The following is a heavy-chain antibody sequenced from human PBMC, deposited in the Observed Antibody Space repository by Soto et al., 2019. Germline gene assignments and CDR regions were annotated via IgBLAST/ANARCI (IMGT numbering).Heavy chain of an antibody. J-gene: IGHJ6*02. D-gene: IGHD2-2*01. CDR2: ISAYNGNT. V-gene: IGHV1-18*01. CDR1: GYTFAYYG. Sequence: QVQLVQSGAEVKKPGASVKVSCKASGYTFAYYGIGWVRQAPGQGREWVGWISAYNGNTHHAQNLQGRVTMTTDTSTSTAYMELRSLRSDDTAVYYCARGGQECSSSGCSYNYDGMDVWGQGTTVTVSS. CDR3: ARGGQECSSSGCSYNYDGMDV.